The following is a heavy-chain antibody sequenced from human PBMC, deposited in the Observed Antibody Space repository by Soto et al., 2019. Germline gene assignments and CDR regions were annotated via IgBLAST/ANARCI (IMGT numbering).Heavy chain of an antibody. CDR1: GFTFSSYA. CDR2: ISGSGGST. J-gene: IGHJ4*02. V-gene: IGHV3-23*01. Sequence: GSLRLSCAASGFTFSSYAMSWVRQAPGKGLEWVSAISGSGGSTYYADSVKGRFTISRDNSKNTLYLQMNSLRAEDTAVYYCAKKSGSSWYYYNNLYFDYWGRGTLVTVSS. CDR3: AKKSGSSWYYYNNLYFDY. D-gene: IGHD6-13*01.